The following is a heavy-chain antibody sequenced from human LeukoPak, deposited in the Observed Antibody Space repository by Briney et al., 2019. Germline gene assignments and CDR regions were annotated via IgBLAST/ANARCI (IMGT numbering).Heavy chain of an antibody. Sequence: SETLSLTCTVSGGSISSHYWSWIRQPPGKGLEWMGYIYYSGSTNYNPSLKSRVTISVDTSKNQFSLKLSSVTAADTAVYYCPRVEPRPYFDYWGQGTLVTVSS. CDR2: IYYSGST. D-gene: IGHD1-14*01. CDR1: GGSISSHY. CDR3: PRVEPRPYFDY. V-gene: IGHV4-59*11. J-gene: IGHJ4*02.